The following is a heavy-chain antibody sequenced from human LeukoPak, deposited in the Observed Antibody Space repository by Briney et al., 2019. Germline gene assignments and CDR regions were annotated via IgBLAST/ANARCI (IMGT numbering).Heavy chain of an antibody. CDR3: AKDRYYYDSSGYSDY. D-gene: IGHD3-22*01. CDR2: ISYDGSNK. CDR1: GFTFSSYG. V-gene: IGHV3-30*18. Sequence: PGRSLRLSCAASGFTFSSYGMHWVRQAPGKGLEWVAVISYDGSNKYYADSVKGRFTISRDNSKNTLYLQMNSLRAEDTAVYYCAKDRYYYDSSGYSDYWGQGTLVTVSS. J-gene: IGHJ4*02.